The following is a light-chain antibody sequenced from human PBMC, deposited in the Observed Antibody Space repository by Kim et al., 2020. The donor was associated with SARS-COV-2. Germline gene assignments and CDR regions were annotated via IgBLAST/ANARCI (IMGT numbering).Light chain of an antibody. CDR1: QSVSSN. Sequence: SASPGETVTLSCRASQSVSSNLAWYQQKSGQAPRLLIYGASTRATGIPARFSGSGSGTEFTLTISSLQSEDFAVYYCLQYSNWPRTFGQGTKLEIK. V-gene: IGKV3-15*01. J-gene: IGKJ2*01. CDR2: GAS. CDR3: LQYSNWPRT.